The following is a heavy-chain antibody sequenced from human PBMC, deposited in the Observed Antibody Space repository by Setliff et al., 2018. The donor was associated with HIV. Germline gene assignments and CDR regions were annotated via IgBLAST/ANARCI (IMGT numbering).Heavy chain of an antibody. CDR1: GDSSSNDY. CDR2: IHTSGTT. CDR3: ALGTYYYYMDV. Sequence: SETLSLTCTVSGDSSSNDYWTWVRQPPGKGLEWIGNIHTSGTTKYNPSLNSRVTISVDMSKNQFSLKLSSVTAADTAVYYCALGTYYYYMDVWGKGTTVTVSS. D-gene: IGHD1-1*01. V-gene: IGHV4-4*08. J-gene: IGHJ6*03.